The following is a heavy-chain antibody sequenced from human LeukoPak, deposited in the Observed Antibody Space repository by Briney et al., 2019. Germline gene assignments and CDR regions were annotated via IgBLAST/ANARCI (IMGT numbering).Heavy chain of an antibody. J-gene: IGHJ6*03. CDR2: INPNSGGT. CDR3: ARAAEGVIVIGYYYMDV. Sequence: ASVKVSCKASGYTFTSYYMHWVRQAPGQGLEWMGIINPNSGGTNYAQKFQGRVTMTRDTSISTAYLELSRLRSDDTAVYYCARAAEGVIVIGYYYMDVWGKGTTVTVSS. D-gene: IGHD3-16*02. CDR1: GYTFTSYY. V-gene: IGHV1-2*02.